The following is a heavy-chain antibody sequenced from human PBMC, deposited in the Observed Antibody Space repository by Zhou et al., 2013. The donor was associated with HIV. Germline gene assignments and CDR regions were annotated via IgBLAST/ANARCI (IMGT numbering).Heavy chain of an antibody. D-gene: IGHD2-21*02. CDR3: ARDRVQFGGNSGGYFDY. V-gene: IGHV1-8*01. J-gene: IGHJ4*02. CDR2: MNPHSGNI. CDR1: GYTFTSYD. Sequence: QVQLVQSGAEVKKPGASVKVSCKASGYTFTSYDINWVRQATGQGLEWMGWMNPHSGNIGYGQKFQGRVTMTRDTSISTAYMELSRLRSDDTAVYYCARDRVQFGGNSGGYFDYWGQGTLVTVSS.